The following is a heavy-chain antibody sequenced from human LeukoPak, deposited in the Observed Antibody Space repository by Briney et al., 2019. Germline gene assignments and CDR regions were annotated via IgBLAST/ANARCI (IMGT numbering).Heavy chain of an antibody. Sequence: SETLSLTCTVSGGSISSSSYYWSWIRQPAGKGLEWIGYIYYSGSTNYNPSLKSRVTISVGTSKNQFSLKLSSVTAADTAVYYCAAQDYYDSSGYWLFDYWGQGTLVTVSS. V-gene: IGHV4-61*10. CDR3: AAQDYYDSSGYWLFDY. D-gene: IGHD3-22*01. CDR2: IYYSGST. CDR1: GGSISSSSYY. J-gene: IGHJ4*02.